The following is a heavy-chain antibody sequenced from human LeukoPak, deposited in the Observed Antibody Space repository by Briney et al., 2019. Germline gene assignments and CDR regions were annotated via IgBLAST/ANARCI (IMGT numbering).Heavy chain of an antibody. J-gene: IGHJ5*02. CDR1: GFTFSSYS. CDR3: ARDWSLYDFWSGYSNGYNWFDP. CDR2: ISSSSSYI. D-gene: IGHD3-3*01. Sequence: GGSLRLSCAASGFTFSSYSMNWVRQAPGKGLEWVSSISSSSSYIYYADSVKGRFTISRGNAKNSLYLQMNSLRAEDTAVYYCARDWSLYDFWSGYSNGYNWFDPWGQGTLVTASS. V-gene: IGHV3-21*01.